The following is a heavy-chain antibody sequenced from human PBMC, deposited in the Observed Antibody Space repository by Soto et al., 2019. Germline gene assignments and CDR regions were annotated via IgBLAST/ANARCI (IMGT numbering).Heavy chain of an antibody. CDR3: ARGTYSSSWYFAY. J-gene: IGHJ4*02. D-gene: IGHD6-13*01. Sequence: PSETLSLTCTVSGGSVISGVDYWSWIRQHPGKGLEWIGYIHYSGNTYYNPSLKSRVIVSVDASKNQFSLELTSMTAADTAVYYCARGTYSSSWYFAYWGQGTLVTVSS. CDR2: IHYSGNT. V-gene: IGHV4-31*03. CDR1: GGSVISGVDY.